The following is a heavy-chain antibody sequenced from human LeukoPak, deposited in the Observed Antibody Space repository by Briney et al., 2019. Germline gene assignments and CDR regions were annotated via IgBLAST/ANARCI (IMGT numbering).Heavy chain of an antibody. CDR3: ARGPTYYYDSSGYYAPYTFGFDP. J-gene: IGHJ5*02. CDR2: INPNSGGT. D-gene: IGHD3-22*01. CDR1: GYTFTGYY. Sequence: WASVKVSCKASGYTFTGYYMHWVRQAPGQGLEWMGWINPNSGGTNYAQKFQGRVTMTRDTSISTAYMELSRLRSDDTAVYYCARGPTYYYDSSGYYAPYTFGFDPWGQGLRVTVSS. V-gene: IGHV1-2*02.